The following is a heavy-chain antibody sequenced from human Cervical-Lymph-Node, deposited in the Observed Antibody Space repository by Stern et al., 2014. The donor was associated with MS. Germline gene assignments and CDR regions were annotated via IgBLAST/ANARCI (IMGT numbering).Heavy chain of an antibody. D-gene: IGHD1-14*01. CDR2: IRSKSNNFAT. Sequence: EVQLEESGGGLVQPGGSLKLSCAASGFTFSGSAMHWVRQAPGKGLEWVGRIRSKSNNFATTYAVSVEGRFTISRDDSRNTTYLQMNSLKAEDTAMYYCTTLRPPTGGFDPWGQGTLVTVSS. J-gene: IGHJ5*02. V-gene: IGHV3-73*01. CDR1: GFTFSGSA. CDR3: TTLRPPTGGFDP.